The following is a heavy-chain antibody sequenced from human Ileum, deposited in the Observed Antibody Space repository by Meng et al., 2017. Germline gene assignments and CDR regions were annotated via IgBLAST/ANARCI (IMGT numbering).Heavy chain of an antibody. CDR2: IYYGGST. D-gene: IGHD4-17*01. J-gene: IGHJ4*02. CDR3: ARRAHYGDPPR. V-gene: IGHV4-39*01. Sequence: QLRPHESGPGPVKPSETLSLTCSVSSGSFTNNNYYWVWIRRPPGNGLEWIGSIYYGGSTYYNPSLKSRVTISVDTSTNQFSLKLISVTAADTAVYYCARRAHYGDPPRWGQGTLVTVSS. CDR1: SGSFTNNNYY.